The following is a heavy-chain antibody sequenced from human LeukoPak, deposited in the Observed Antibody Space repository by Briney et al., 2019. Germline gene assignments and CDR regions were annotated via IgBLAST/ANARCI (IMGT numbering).Heavy chain of an antibody. Sequence: SETLSLTCTVSGYSISSGYYWGWIRQPPGKGLEWIGNIYHSGSTYYNPSLKSRVTTSVDTSKNQFSLKLTSVTATDTAVYYCARSRRSWSTFDYWGQGTLVTVSS. D-gene: IGHD6-13*01. CDR1: GYSISSGYY. CDR2: IYHSGST. J-gene: IGHJ4*02. CDR3: ARSRRSWSTFDY. V-gene: IGHV4-38-2*02.